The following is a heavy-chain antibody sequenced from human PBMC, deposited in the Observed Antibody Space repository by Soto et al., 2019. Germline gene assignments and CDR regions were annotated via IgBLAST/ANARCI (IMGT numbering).Heavy chain of an antibody. J-gene: IGHJ4*02. Sequence: TGGSLRLSCAASGFTFSSYAMSWVRQAPGKGLEWVSAISGSGGSTYYADSVKGRFTISRDNSKNTLYLQMNSLRAEDTAVYYCAKARGYSYGYYDYWGQGTLVTVSS. D-gene: IGHD5-18*01. CDR2: ISGSGGST. CDR3: AKARGYSYGYYDY. V-gene: IGHV3-23*01. CDR1: GFTFSSYA.